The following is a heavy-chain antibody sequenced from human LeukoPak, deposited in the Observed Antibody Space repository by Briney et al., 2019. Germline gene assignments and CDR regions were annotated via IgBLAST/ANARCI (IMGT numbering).Heavy chain of an antibody. Sequence: GGSLRLSCAASGFTFDDYAMHWVRQAPGKGLEWVSLISWDGGSTYYADSVKGRFTISRDNSKNSLYLQMNSLRAEDTALYFCAKDGSSGWYGGFDYWGQGILVTVSS. CDR2: ISWDGGST. CDR1: GFTFDDYA. CDR3: AKDGSSGWYGGFDY. J-gene: IGHJ4*02. D-gene: IGHD6-19*01. V-gene: IGHV3-43D*03.